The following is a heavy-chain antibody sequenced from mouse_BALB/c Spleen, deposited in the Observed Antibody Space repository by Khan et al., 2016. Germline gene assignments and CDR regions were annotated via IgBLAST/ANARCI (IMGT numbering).Heavy chain of an antibody. D-gene: IGHD2-1*01. CDR3: ARRGGSYGNYGFAY. V-gene: IGHV2-4-1*01. CDR1: GFSLTTFG. Sequence: QVQLKQSGPGLVQPSQSLSITCTVSGFSLTTFGVHWVRQSPGKGLEWLGVIWNGGNTDYNAAFISRLSINKDNSKSQVSLKMNSLQADDTAIYYCARRGGSYGNYGFAYWGQGTLVTVSA. CDR2: IWNGGNT. J-gene: IGHJ3*01.